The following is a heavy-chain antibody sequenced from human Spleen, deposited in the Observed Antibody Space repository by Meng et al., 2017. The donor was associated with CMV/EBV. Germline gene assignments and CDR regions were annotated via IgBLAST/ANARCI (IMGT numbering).Heavy chain of an antibody. CDR2: IYYSGST. V-gene: IGHV4-39*07. Sequence: SETLSLTCTVSGGSISSSSYYWGWIRQPPGKGLEWIGSIYYSGSTYYNPSLKSRVTISVDTSKNQFSLKLSSVTAADTAVYYCASQGFTMVRGVIGYWGQGTLVTVSS. J-gene: IGHJ4*02. CDR3: ASQGFTMVRGVIGY. CDR1: GGSISSSSYY. D-gene: IGHD3-10*01.